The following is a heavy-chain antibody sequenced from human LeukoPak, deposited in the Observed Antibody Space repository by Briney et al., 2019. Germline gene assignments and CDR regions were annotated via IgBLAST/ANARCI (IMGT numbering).Heavy chain of an antibody. CDR1: GFTFSSYA. Sequence: GGSLRLSCAASGFTFSSYAMSWVRQAPGKGLEWVSAISGSGGSTYYADSVKGRFTISRDNSKNTLYLQMNSLRAAETAVYYCAEDQIGDYGDYHGYYYYGMDVWGQGTTVTVSS. J-gene: IGHJ6*02. V-gene: IGHV3-23*01. CDR2: ISGSGGST. D-gene: IGHD4-17*01. CDR3: AEDQIGDYGDYHGYYYYGMDV.